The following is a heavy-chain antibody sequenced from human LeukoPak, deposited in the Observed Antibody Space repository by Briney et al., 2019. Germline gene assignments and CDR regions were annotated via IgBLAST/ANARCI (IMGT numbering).Heavy chain of an antibody. CDR3: AKGGFGVVIDPFDY. D-gene: IGHD3-3*01. V-gene: IGHV3-23*01. CDR2: ISGSGGST. Sequence: GGSLRLSCAASGFTFSDYYMSWVRQAPGKGLEWVSAISGSGGSTYYADSVKGRFTISRDNSKNTLYLQMNSLRAEDTAVYYCAKGGFGVVIDPFDYWGQGTLVTVSS. CDR1: GFTFSDYY. J-gene: IGHJ4*02.